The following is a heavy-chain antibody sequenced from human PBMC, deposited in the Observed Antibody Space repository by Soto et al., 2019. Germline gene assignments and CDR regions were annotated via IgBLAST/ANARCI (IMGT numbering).Heavy chain of an antibody. Sequence: QLQLQESGPGLVKPSETLSLTCTVSGGSISSSSYYWGWIRQPPGKGLEWIGSIYYSGSTYYNPSLKSRVTISVDTSKNQFSLKLSSVTAADTAVYYCARFPYGDYGWFDPWGQGTLVTVSS. CDR1: GGSISSSSYY. V-gene: IGHV4-39*01. CDR3: ARFPYGDYGWFDP. J-gene: IGHJ5*02. D-gene: IGHD4-17*01. CDR2: IYYSGST.